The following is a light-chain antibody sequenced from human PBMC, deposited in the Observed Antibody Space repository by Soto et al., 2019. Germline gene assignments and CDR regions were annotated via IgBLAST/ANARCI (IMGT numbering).Light chain of an antibody. Sequence: ELVLTQSPGTLSLSPGERATLSCRASQSVSSSYLAWYQQKPGQAPRLLIYGASSRATGIQDRFSGSGSGTDFTLTINRLEPEDFAVYYCQQYGSSITFGQGTRLEIK. CDR3: QQYGSSIT. J-gene: IGKJ5*01. CDR2: GAS. V-gene: IGKV3-20*01. CDR1: QSVSSSY.